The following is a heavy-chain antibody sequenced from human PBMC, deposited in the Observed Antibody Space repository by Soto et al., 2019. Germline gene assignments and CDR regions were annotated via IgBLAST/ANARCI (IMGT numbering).Heavy chain of an antibody. CDR3: ARARSIYDILTGYYSPPNDAFDI. V-gene: IGHV1-2*04. CDR1: GYTFTGYY. CDR2: INPNSGGT. Sequence: ASVKVSCKASGYTFTGYYMHWVRQAPGQGLEWMGWINPNSGGTNYAQKFQGWVTMTRDTSISTAYMELSRLRSDDTAVYYCARARSIYDILTGYYSPPNDAFDIWGQGTMVT. J-gene: IGHJ3*02. D-gene: IGHD3-9*01.